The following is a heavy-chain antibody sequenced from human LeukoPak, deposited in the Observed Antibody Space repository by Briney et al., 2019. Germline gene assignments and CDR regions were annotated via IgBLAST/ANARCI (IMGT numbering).Heavy chain of an antibody. V-gene: IGHV3-66*01. Sequence: GGSLRLSCAASGFIFSSHWMSWVRQAPGKGLEWVSVIYSGGSTYYADSVKGRFTISRDNSKNTLYLQMNSLRAEDTAVYYCARGHYYYYYMDVWGKGTTVTISS. CDR1: GFIFSSHW. CDR2: IYSGGST. J-gene: IGHJ6*03. CDR3: ARGHYYYYYMDV.